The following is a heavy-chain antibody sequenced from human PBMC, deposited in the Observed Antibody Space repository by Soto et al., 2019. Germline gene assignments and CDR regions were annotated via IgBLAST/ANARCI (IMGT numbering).Heavy chain of an antibody. CDR2: IWYDGSNK. CDR1: GFTFSSYV. J-gene: IGHJ4*02. V-gene: IGHV3-33*01. Sequence: GGSLRLSFAASGFTFSSYVMHWVRQAPVKGLEWVAVIWYDGSNKYYADSVKGRFTISRDNSKNTLYLQMNSLRAEDTAVYYCARQFFLAEAGVDYLGQGTLVAFSP. D-gene: IGHD3-3*01. CDR3: ARQFFLAEAGVDY.